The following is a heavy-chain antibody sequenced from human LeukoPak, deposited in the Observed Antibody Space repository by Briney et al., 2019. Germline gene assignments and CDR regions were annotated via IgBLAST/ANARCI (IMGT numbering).Heavy chain of an antibody. CDR2: ISSSGSTI. V-gene: IGHV3-48*03. J-gene: IGHJ3*02. CDR1: GFTFSSYE. CDR3: ARDRFASEPTDAFDI. Sequence: GGSLRLSCAASGFTFSSYEMNWVRQAPGKGLEWVSYISSSGSTIYYADSVKGRFTISRDNAKNSLYLQMNSLRAEDTAVYYCARDRFASEPTDAFDIWGQGTMVTVSS.